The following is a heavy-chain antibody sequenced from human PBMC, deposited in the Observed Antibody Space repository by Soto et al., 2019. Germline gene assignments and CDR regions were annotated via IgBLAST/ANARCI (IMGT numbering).Heavy chain of an antibody. D-gene: IGHD3-10*01. CDR1: GLTFSTYA. CDR2: ISYDENTK. Sequence: QVQLVESGGGVGQPGRSLRLSCAASGLTFSTYALHWVRQAPGRGLEWVAVISYDENTKYYADSVTGRFTISRDNSKNTLYLQMSSLRIEDAAVYYCARAPPRRFGGLDVWGQGTTVAVSS. J-gene: IGHJ6*02. CDR3: ARAPPRRFGGLDV. V-gene: IGHV3-30-3*01.